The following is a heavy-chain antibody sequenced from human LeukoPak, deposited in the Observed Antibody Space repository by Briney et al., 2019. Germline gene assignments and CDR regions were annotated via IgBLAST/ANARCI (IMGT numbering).Heavy chain of an antibody. CDR3: ARDHCSGGSCYSYFDY. CDR1: GGTFSSYA. V-gene: IGHV1-69*13. Sequence: SVKVSCKASGGTFSSYAISWVRQAPGQGLEWMGGIIPIFGTANYAQKFQGRVTITADESTSTAYMELSSLRSEDTAVYYCARDHCSGGSCYSYFDYWGQGTLVTVSS. D-gene: IGHD2-15*01. CDR2: IIPIFGTA. J-gene: IGHJ4*02.